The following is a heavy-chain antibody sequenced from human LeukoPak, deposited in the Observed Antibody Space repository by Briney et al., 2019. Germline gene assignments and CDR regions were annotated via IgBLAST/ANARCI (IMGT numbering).Heavy chain of an antibody. D-gene: IGHD6-6*01. CDR3: ARVWAARSWFDP. J-gene: IGHJ5*02. CDR1: DDSISSNRYF. Sequence: SETLSLTCTISDDSISSNRYFWAWIRQPPGKGLEWIGSIYHSGSTYYNPSLKSRVTISVDTSKNQFSLKLSSVTAADTAVYYCARVWAARSWFDPWGQGTLVTVSS. CDR2: IYHSGST. V-gene: IGHV4-39*07.